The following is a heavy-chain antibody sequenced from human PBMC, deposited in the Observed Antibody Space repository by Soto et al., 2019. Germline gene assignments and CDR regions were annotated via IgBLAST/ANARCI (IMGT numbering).Heavy chain of an antibody. CDR1: GFTFSSYA. D-gene: IGHD3-10*01. Sequence: RRLSCAASGFTFSSYAMSWVRQAPGKGLEWVSAISGSGGSTYYADSVKGRFTISRDNSKNTLYLQMNSLRAEDTAVYYCEKSLLWLGELLSAFDYWGQGTLVTVSS. J-gene: IGHJ4*02. V-gene: IGHV3-23*01. CDR2: ISGSGGST. CDR3: EKSLLWLGELLSAFDY.